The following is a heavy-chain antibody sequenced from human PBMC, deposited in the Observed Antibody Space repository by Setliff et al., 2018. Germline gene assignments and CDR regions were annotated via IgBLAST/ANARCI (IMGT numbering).Heavy chain of an antibody. Sequence: PSETLSLTCTVSDGSISSSDFYWGWIRQPPGKGLEWIGSIYYSGTTYYNPSLKSPVTISIDTSKNQFSLKLSSVTAADTAVYYRARTGTYRYFDSWGQGTRVTVSS. J-gene: IGHJ4*02. CDR2: IYYSGTT. CDR3: ARTGTYRYFDS. D-gene: IGHD1-7*01. V-gene: IGHV4-39*01. CDR1: DGSISSSDFY.